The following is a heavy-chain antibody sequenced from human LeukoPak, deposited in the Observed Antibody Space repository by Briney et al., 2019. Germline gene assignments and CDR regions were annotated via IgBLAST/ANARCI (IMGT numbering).Heavy chain of an antibody. CDR2: IGTSSSTI. J-gene: IGHJ4*02. CDR3: ARGKYSNGWYYFDY. Sequence: PSESLSLTCAVYGGSFSGYYWSWVRQAPGKGLEWLSYIGTSSSTIYYADSVKGRFTISRDNSKNSLYLQMNSLRDEDTAVYYCARGKYSNGWYYFDYWGQGTLVTVSS. CDR1: GGSFSGYY. D-gene: IGHD6-19*01. V-gene: IGHV3-48*02.